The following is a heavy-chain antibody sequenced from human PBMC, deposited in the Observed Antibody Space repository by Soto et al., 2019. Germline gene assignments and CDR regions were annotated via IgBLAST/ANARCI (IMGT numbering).Heavy chain of an antibody. J-gene: IGHJ5*02. CDR1: GFVFSNYW. Sequence: EMQLVESGGGLVQPGQSLRLSCAASGFVFSNYWMHWVRQTPGKGLVWVSRINGDGTSTSYADSVRGRFTISRDNAKNALYLPMESLRIEDTALYYCARFRVDGDAVPWGQGTLVTVFS. CDR2: INGDGTST. D-gene: IGHD4-17*01. CDR3: ARFRVDGDAVP. V-gene: IGHV3-74*01.